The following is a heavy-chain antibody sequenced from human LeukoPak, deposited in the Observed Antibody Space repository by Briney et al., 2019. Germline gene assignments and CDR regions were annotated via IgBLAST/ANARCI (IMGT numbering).Heavy chain of an antibody. CDR1: GYTFTSYG. J-gene: IGHJ4*02. D-gene: IGHD6-6*01. V-gene: IGHV1-69*13. Sequence: EASVTVSCKASGYTFTSYGISWVRQAPGQGLEWMGGIIPIFGTANYAQKFQGRVTITADESTSTAYVELSSPRSEDTAVYYCAREEEAWQLARSYWGQETLVTVSS. CDR3: AREEEAWQLARSY. CDR2: IIPIFGTA.